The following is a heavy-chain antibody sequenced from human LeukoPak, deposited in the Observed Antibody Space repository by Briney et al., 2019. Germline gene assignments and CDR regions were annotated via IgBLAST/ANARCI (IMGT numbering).Heavy chain of an antibody. CDR2: ITWNSGSI. D-gene: IGHD3-10*01. CDR1: GFTFDDYA. J-gene: IGHJ3*02. V-gene: IGHV3-9*01. Sequence: GGSLRLSCAASGFTFDDYAMHWVRQVPGKGLEWVSGITWNSGSIVYADSVKGRFTISRDNAKNSLYLQMNSLRAEDTALYYCAKGVRITMVRGAFDIWGQGTIVTVSS. CDR3: AKGVRITMVRGAFDI.